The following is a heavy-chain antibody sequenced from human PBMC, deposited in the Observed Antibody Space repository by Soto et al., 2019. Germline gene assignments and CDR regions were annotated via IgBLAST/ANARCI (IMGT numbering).Heavy chain of an antibody. D-gene: IGHD3-3*01. CDR3: ARRDSDAFDI. V-gene: IGHV4-31*03. CDR2: IYYSGST. CDR1: CGSISSGGYY. Sequence: PSETLSLTCTVSCGSISSGGYYWSWIRQHPGKGLEWIGYIYYSGSTYYNPSLKSRVTISVDTSKNQFSLKLSSVTAADTAVYYWARRDSDAFDIWGQGTMVTVSS. J-gene: IGHJ3*02.